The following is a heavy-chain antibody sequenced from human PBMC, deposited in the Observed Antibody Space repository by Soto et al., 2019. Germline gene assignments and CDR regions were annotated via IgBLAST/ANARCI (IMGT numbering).Heavy chain of an antibody. D-gene: IGHD3-3*01. CDR3: ARDPIFGVGPT. Sequence: GGSLRLSCAASGFTFSTYWMHWVRQAPGKGLVWVSRINSDGTNTDYADSVKGRFTISRDNSKNTLYLQMNSLRAEDTAVYYCARDPIFGVGPTWGQGTLVTVSS. CDR1: GFTFSTYW. CDR2: INSDGTNT. V-gene: IGHV3-74*01. J-gene: IGHJ5*02.